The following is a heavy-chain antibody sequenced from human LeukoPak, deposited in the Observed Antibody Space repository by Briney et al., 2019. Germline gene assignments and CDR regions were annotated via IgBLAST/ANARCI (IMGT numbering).Heavy chain of an antibody. CDR2: IYYSGST. J-gene: IGHJ6*03. CDR1: GGSISSYY. Sequence: SETLSLTCTVSGGSISSYYWSWIRQPPGKGLEWIGYIYYSGSTNYNPSLKSRVTISVDTSKNQFSLKLSSVTAADTAVYYCARDYYGSGSYYRHYYYYYMDVWGKGTTVTISS. CDR3: ARDYYGSGSYYRHYYYYYMDV. V-gene: IGHV4-59*12. D-gene: IGHD3-10*01.